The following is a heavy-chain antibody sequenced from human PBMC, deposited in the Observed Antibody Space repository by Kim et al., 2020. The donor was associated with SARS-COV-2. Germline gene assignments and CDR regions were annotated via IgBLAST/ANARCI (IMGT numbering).Heavy chain of an antibody. CDR3: ARVLPEAGGDRPPDFDY. CDR1: GYTFTSYG. V-gene: IGHV1-18*04. J-gene: IGHJ4*02. D-gene: IGHD4-17*01. CDR2: ISAYNGNT. Sequence: ASVKVSCKASGYTFTSYGISWVRQAPGQGLEWMGWISAYNGNTNYAQKLQGRVTMTTDTSTSTAYMELRSLRSDDTAVYYCARVLPEAGGDRPPDFDYWGQGTLVTVSS.